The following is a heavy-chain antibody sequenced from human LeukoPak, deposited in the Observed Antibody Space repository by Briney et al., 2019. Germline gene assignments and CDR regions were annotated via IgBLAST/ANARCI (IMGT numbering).Heavy chain of an antibody. Sequence: GAPVKVSCKASGYTFSNYAIHWVRQAPGQRFEWMGWLNAGNGHTKYSQNFQGRVTITRDSSASTVYMELNSLTSEDTAVYYCARGIWSARTVDYYFDYWGQGTLVTVSS. CDR2: LNAGNGHT. J-gene: IGHJ4*02. D-gene: IGHD2-21*01. V-gene: IGHV1-3*01. CDR1: GYTFSNYA. CDR3: ARGIWSARTVDYYFDY.